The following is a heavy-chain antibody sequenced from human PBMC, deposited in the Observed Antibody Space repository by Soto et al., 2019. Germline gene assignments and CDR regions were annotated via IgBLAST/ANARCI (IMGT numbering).Heavy chain of an antibody. D-gene: IGHD2-2*01. CDR3: ARGTPDIVLVPAATTVDY. V-gene: IGHV4-30-4*01. CDR1: GGSISSGDYY. Sequence: QVQLQESGPGLVKPSQTLSLTCTVSGGSISSGDYYWSWIRQPPGKGLEWIGYIYYSGSTYYNPSLKSRVTISVDTSKNQFSLKLSSVTAADTAVYYCARGTPDIVLVPAATTVDYWGQGTLVTVSS. CDR2: IYYSGST. J-gene: IGHJ4*02.